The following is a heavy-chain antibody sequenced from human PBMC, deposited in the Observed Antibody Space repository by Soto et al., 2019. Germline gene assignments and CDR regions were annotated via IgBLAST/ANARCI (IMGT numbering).Heavy chain of an antibody. CDR1: GGSFSGYY. Sequence: ETLSLTCAVYGGSFSGYYWSRIRQPPAKALEWIGEINHSGSTNYNPSLKRRVTISVDTSKNQFSLKLSSVTAADTAVHSCATRASTGSFDYWGQGTLVTVSS. V-gene: IGHV4-34*01. CDR2: INHSGST. CDR3: ATRASTGSFDY. J-gene: IGHJ4*02. D-gene: IGHD3-10*01.